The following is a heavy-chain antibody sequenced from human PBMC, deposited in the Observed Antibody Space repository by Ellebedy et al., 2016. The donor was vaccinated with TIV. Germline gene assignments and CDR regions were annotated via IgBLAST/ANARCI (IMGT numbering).Heavy chain of an antibody. Sequence: LRLXXTVSGGSISSYYWSWIRQPPGKGLEWIGYIYYSGSTYYNPSLKSRVTISVDTSKNQFSLKLSSVTAADTAVYYCARTYYYDSSAIAFDYWGQGTLVTVSS. CDR3: ARTYYYDSSAIAFDY. V-gene: IGHV4-30-4*01. CDR2: IYYSGST. D-gene: IGHD3-22*01. CDR1: GGSISSYY. J-gene: IGHJ4*02.